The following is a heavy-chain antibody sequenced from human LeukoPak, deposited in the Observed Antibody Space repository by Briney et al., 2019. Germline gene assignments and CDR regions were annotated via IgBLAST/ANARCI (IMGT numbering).Heavy chain of an antibody. V-gene: IGHV1-18*01. Sequence: GASVKVSCKASGYTFTSYGISWVRQAPGQGLEWMGWISAYNGNTNYAQKLQGRVTMTTDTSTSTAYMELRSLRSDDTAVYYCARSLVGAKGKGGSPYYFDYWGQGTLVTVSS. CDR1: GYTFTSYG. J-gene: IGHJ4*02. D-gene: IGHD1-26*01. CDR3: ARSLVGAKGKGGSPYYFDY. CDR2: ISAYNGNT.